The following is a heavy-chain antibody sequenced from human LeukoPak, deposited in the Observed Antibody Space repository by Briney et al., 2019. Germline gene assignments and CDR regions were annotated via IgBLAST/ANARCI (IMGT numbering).Heavy chain of an antibody. V-gene: IGHV4-61*05. CDR1: GGSISSGGYY. J-gene: IGHJ4*02. CDR2: IYYSGST. Sequence: PSQTLSLTCTVSGGSISSGGYYWSWIRQPPGKGLEWIGYIYYSGSTNYNPSLKSRVTISVDKSKNQFSLKLSSVTAADTAVYYCLTANEDMDLDYWGQGTLVTVSS. D-gene: IGHD1-14*01. CDR3: LTANEDMDLDY.